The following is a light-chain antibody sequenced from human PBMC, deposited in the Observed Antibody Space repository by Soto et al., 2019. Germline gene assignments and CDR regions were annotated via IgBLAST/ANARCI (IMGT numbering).Light chain of an antibody. CDR1: SGDVGAYNY. V-gene: IGLV2-14*03. CDR3: CSYTGSPSYV. Sequence: QSALTQPASVSGSPGQSITISCTGTSGDVGAYNYVSWYQQHPGKAPKLMIYDVNTRPSGISNRFSDSKSGNTASLTISALQAEDEADYYCCSYTGSPSYVFGTGTEVTVL. CDR2: DVN. J-gene: IGLJ1*01.